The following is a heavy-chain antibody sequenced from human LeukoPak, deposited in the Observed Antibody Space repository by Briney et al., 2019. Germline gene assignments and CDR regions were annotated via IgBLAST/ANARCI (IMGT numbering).Heavy chain of an antibody. CDR1: GFTFSSYA. CDR2: ISGSGGST. V-gene: IGHV3-23*01. J-gene: IGHJ4*02. CDR3: AKGLWFGELLS. Sequence: GGSLRLSCAASGFTFSSYAMSWVRQAPGKGLEWVSAISGSGGSTYYADSVKGRFTISRDNSKNTVYLQMNSLRAEDTALYYCAKGLWFGELLSWGLGTLVTVSS. D-gene: IGHD3-10*01.